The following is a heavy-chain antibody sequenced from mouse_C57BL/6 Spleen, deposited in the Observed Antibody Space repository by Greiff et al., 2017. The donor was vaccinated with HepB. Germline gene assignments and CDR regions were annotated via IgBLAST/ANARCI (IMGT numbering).Heavy chain of an antibody. CDR3: TRRSLDYGSSFDY. Sequence: EVKVEESGGGLVQPGGSMKLSCAASGFTFSDAWMDWVRQSPEKGLEWVAEIRNKANNHATYYAESVKGRFTISRDDSKSSVYLQMNSLRAEDTAIYYCTRRSLDYGSSFDYWGQGTTLTVSS. CDR2: IRNKANNHAT. J-gene: IGHJ2*01. V-gene: IGHV6-6*01. D-gene: IGHD1-1*01. CDR1: GFTFSDAW.